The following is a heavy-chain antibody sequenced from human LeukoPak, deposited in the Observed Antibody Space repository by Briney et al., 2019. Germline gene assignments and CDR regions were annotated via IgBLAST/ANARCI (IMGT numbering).Heavy chain of an antibody. CDR3: ARDLMVRGSGSRTQNNWFDP. Sequence: SVKVSCKASGGTFSSYAISWVRQAPGQGLEWMGGIIPIFGTANYAQKFQGRVTITTDESTSTAYMELSSLRSEDTAVYYCARDLMVRGSGSRTQNNWFDPWGQGTLVTVSS. CDR1: GGTFSSYA. D-gene: IGHD3-10*01. J-gene: IGHJ5*02. V-gene: IGHV1-69*05. CDR2: IIPIFGTA.